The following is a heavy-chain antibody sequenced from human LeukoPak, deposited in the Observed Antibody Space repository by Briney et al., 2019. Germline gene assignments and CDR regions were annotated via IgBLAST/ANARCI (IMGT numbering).Heavy chain of an antibody. CDR3: ASYYYGSGAFDY. D-gene: IGHD3-10*01. CDR2: IYYSGST. CDR1: GGSISSYY. Sequence: SETLSLTCTVSGGSISSYYWSWIRQPPGKGLEWIGYIYYSGSTNYNPSLKSRVTISVDTSKNQFSLKLSSVTAADTAVYYCASYYYGSGAFDYWGQGTLVTVSS. J-gene: IGHJ4*02. V-gene: IGHV4-59*08.